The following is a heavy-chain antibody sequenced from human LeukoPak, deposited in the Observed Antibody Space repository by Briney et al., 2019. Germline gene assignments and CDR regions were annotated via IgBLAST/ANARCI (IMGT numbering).Heavy chain of an antibody. V-gene: IGHV3-21*01. J-gene: IGHJ2*01. CDR3: AREAGTGERWYFDL. CDR1: GFTFSSYS. CDR2: IDSSTTYM. Sequence: GGSLRLSCAASGFTFSSYSMNWVRQAPGKGLEWVSSIDSSTTYMTYADSVKGRFTISRDNARNSLYLQMNSLRAEDTAVYYCAREAGTGERWYFDLWGRGTLVTVSS. D-gene: IGHD7-27*01.